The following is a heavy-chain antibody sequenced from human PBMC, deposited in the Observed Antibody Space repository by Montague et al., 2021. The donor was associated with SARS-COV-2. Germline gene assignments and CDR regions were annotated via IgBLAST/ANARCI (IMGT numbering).Heavy chain of an antibody. D-gene: IGHD4-23*01. J-gene: IGHJ3*02. CDR2: IYDGGAV. Sequence: SETLSLTCTVSGGSITGYYWSWLRRSPGKGLEWIAYIYDGGAVNYNPSLGSRVTISTDTSENQLSLKVNSVTAADTVVYYCVRDQPYGGPRGAYDIWGQGTVVTVSS. CDR1: GGSITGYY. CDR3: VRDQPYGGPRGAYDI. V-gene: IGHV4-59*01.